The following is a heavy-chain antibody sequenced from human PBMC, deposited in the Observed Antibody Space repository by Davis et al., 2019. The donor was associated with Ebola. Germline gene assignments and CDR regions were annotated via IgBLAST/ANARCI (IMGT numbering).Heavy chain of an antibody. CDR2: INPSGGST. J-gene: IGHJ6*02. V-gene: IGHV1-46*01. CDR3: AREHVDV. Sequence: ASVTVSRKASRGTFTSYYMHWVRQAPGQGLEWMGIINPSGGSTSYAQKFQGRVTMTRDTSTSTVYMELSSLRSEDTAVYYCAREHVDVWGQGTTVTVSS. CDR1: RGTFTSYY.